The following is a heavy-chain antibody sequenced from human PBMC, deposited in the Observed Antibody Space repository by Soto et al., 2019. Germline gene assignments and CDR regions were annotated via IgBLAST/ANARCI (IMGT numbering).Heavy chain of an antibody. CDR2: ISSSGYI. J-gene: IGHJ1*01. CDR1: GFTFSNSG. Sequence: EVQLVESGGGLVKPGGSLRLSCAASGFTFSNSGMNWVRQAPGKGLEWVAYISSSGYIFYADSVKGRFTISRDNAKDALYLQMNSQRAEDTAVYYCARDLGAVTTLGFQNWGQGALVTVSS. CDR3: ARDLGAVTTLGFQN. V-gene: IGHV3-21*01. D-gene: IGHD4-17*01.